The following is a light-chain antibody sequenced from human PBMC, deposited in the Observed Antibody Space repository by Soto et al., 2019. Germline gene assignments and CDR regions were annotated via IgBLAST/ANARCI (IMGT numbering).Light chain of an antibody. J-gene: IGKJ5*01. CDR1: QLVRGSQ. CDR2: XXS. V-gene: IGKV3-20*01. Sequence: EIVLTQSPSTLSVSPGEKVTLSCRASQLVRGSQVAWYRXKXXEXXXXLXXXXSXRATGIPVRFSGSGSGTDFTHTVSRLEPEDFAVYYCQQYGNAPAITFAQGTRLEIK. CDR3: QQYGNAPAIT.